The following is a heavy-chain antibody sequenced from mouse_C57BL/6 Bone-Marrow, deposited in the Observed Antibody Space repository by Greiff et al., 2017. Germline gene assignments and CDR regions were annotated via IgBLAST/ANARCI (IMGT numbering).Heavy chain of an antibody. V-gene: IGHV1-75*01. CDR1: GYTFTDYY. J-gene: IGHJ2*01. Sequence: QVQLQQSGPELVKPGASVKISCKASGYTFTDYYINWVKQRPGQGLEWIGWIFPGSGSTYYNEKFKGKATLTVDKSSSTAYMLLRSLTSEDSAVYFCARIYYGYFDYWGQGTTLTVSS. D-gene: IGHD1-1*01. CDR2: IFPGSGST. CDR3: ARIYYGYFDY.